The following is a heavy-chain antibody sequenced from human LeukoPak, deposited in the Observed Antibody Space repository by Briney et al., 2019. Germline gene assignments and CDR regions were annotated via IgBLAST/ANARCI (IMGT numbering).Heavy chain of an antibody. CDR2: ITPNSGAT. D-gene: IGHD3-22*01. CDR3: ARDRVYYYDSSGPTRGMDV. Sequence: ASVRVSCKASVYTFTGYYMHWVRQAPGQGLEWIGWITPNSGATNYAQKFQGRVTITRDTSISTAYMELSRLGSDDTAVYYCARDRVYYYDSSGPTRGMDVWGQGTTVTVCS. CDR1: VYTFTGYY. J-gene: IGHJ6*02. V-gene: IGHV1-2*02.